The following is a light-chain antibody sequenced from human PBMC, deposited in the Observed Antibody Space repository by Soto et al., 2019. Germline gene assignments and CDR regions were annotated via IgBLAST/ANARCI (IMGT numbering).Light chain of an antibody. Sequence: DIQMTQSPSSLSASVGDRVTITCRASQSISSYLNWYQQKPGKAPKLLSYAASSLQSGVPSRFSGSGSGTDFTLTISSLQPEDFATYYCQQSYSTPTFGKGTKLEIK. CDR3: QQSYSTPT. CDR2: AAS. J-gene: IGKJ2*01. V-gene: IGKV1-39*01. CDR1: QSISSY.